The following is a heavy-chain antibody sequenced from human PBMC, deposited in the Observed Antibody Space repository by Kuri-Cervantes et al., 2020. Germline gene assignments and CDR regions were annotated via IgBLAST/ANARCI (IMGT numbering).Heavy chain of an antibody. J-gene: IGHJ4*03. CDR2: ISGSGGST. CDR1: GFTFDDYG. D-gene: IGHD4-17*01. Sequence: GGSLGLSCAASGFTFDDYGMSWVRQAPGKGLGWVSGISGSGGSTYYADSVKGRFTISRDNSKNTLYLQMNSLRAEDTAVYYCAKGKDYGDGYFDYWGQGTMVTVSS. V-gene: IGHV3-23*01. CDR3: AKGKDYGDGYFDY.